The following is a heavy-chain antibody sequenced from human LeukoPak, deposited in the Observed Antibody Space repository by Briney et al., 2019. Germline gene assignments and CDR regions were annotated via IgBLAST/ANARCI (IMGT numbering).Heavy chain of an antibody. V-gene: IGHV4-59*08. CDR1: GGSISTYY. D-gene: IGHD1-26*01. J-gene: IGHJ4*02. Sequence: SEALSLTCTVSGGSISTYYWNWIRQSPGKGLEWIGNIYYSGSTNYNPSLKSRVTISVDTSKNQFSLKLSSVTAADTAVYYCARLEWELNFDYWGQGTLVTVSS. CDR3: ARLEWELNFDY. CDR2: IYYSGST.